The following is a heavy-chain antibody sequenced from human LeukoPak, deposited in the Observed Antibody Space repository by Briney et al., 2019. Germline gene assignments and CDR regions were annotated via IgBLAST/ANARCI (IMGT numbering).Heavy chain of an antibody. Sequence: GRSLRLSCVASGFNFNAYAMHWVRQAPGKGLEWVSGISWHSANIDYADSVKGRFTISRDNAKNSLYLQMNSLRPEDTALYYCVRDSGSTTVLIDDAFDLRGQGTMVTVSS. V-gene: IGHV3-9*01. CDR3: VRDSGSTTVLIDDAFDL. CDR2: ISWHSANI. CDR1: GFNFNAYA. D-gene: IGHD4-23*01. J-gene: IGHJ3*01.